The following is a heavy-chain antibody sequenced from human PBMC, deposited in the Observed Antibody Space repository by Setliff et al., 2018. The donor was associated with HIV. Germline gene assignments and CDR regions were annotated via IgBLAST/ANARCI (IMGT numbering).Heavy chain of an antibody. CDR2: IFYSGST. CDR1: GGSISRSRNY. CDR3: ARRRGQKATGWYYLDF. D-gene: IGHD6-19*01. V-gene: IGHV4-39*01. J-gene: IGHJ4*02. Sequence: SETLSLTCTVSGGSISRSRNYWGWIRQPPGKGLEWIGSIFYSGSTYYNPSLKSRPTISVDTSKNQFSLKLTSVTAGDSALYYCARRRGQKATGWYYLDFWGQGALVTVSS.